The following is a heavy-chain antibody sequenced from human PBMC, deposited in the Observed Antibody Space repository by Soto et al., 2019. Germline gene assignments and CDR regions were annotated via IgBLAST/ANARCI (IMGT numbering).Heavy chain of an antibody. D-gene: IGHD2-15*01. J-gene: IGHJ6*02. CDR2: IGTYNGDT. CDR3: ASVSADLGYCGGRICLASGNGMDV. Sequence: QVQLVQSGAEVKKPGASVKVSCKASGYIFTSYGISWVRQAPGHGLGWLGWIGTYNGDTNYAQNFQGRGTMTTDTSTRTVYMELSILRSDDSAVYYCASVSADLGYCGGRICLASGNGMDVWGQGTTVTVSS. CDR1: GYIFTSYG. V-gene: IGHV1-18*01.